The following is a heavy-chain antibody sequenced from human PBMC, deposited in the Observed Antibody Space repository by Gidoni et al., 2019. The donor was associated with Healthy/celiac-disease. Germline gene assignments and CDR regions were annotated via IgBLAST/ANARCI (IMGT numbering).Heavy chain of an antibody. J-gene: IGHJ4*02. CDR3: AKDPALEIDYYDSSGYFDY. CDR2: MSGSGGST. D-gene: IGHD3-22*01. V-gene: IGHV3-23*01. CDR1: GFPFRRYA. Sequence: EVQLLESGGGLVQPGGSLRLSCAASGFPFRRYAISWVRQAPGKGLEWGSAMSGSGGSTYYADSVKGRFTISRDNSKNTLYLQMNSLRAEDTAVYYCAKDPALEIDYYDSSGYFDYWGQGTLVTVSS.